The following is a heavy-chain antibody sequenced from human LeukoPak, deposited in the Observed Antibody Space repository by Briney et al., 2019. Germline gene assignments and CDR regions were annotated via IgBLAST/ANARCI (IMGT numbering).Heavy chain of an antibody. J-gene: IGHJ4*02. D-gene: IGHD2-15*01. Sequence: PGGSLRLSCAASEFTFDNYAMSWVRQAPGKGLERVGFIRSKAYGGTTEYAASVKGRFTISRDDSKSIAYLQMNSLKTEDTAVYYCNSCSGGSCYPRDFDYWGQGTLVTVSS. CDR1: EFTFDNYA. CDR2: IRSKAYGGTT. V-gene: IGHV3-49*04. CDR3: NSCSGGSCYPRDFDY.